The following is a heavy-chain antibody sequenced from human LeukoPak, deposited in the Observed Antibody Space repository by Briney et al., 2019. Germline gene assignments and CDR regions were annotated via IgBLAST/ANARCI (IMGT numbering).Heavy chain of an antibody. CDR1: GYTFTGYY. J-gene: IGHJ2*01. CDR2: INPNSGGT. Sequence: ASVKVSCKASGYTFTGYYMHWVRQAPGQGLEWMGWINPNSGGTNYAQKFQGRVAMTRDTSISTAYTELSRLRSDDTAAYYCARTSGTVTTSSWYFDLWGRGTLVTVSS. D-gene: IGHD4-17*01. V-gene: IGHV1-2*02. CDR3: ARTSGTVTTSSWYFDL.